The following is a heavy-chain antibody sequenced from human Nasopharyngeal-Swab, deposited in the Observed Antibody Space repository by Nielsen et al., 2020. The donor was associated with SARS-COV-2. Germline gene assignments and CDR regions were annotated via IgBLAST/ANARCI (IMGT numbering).Heavy chain of an antibody. V-gene: IGHV3-48*03. CDR3: ARVDRITIFGVAPWAHWYFDL. CDR2: ISSSGSTI. J-gene: IGHJ2*01. D-gene: IGHD3-3*01. Sequence: GESLKISCAASGFTFSSYEMNWVRQAPGKGLEWVSYISSSGSTIYYADSVKGRFTISRENAKNSLYLQMNSLRAEDTAVYYCARVDRITIFGVAPWAHWYFDLWGRGTLVTVSS. CDR1: GFTFSSYE.